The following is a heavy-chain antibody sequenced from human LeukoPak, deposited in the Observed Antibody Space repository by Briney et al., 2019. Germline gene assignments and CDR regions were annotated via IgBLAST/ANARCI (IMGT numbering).Heavy chain of an antibody. J-gene: IGHJ3*02. CDR2: IHSGGST. CDR3: ASNYSPYYYGSGSYSDDAFDI. D-gene: IGHD3-10*01. Sequence: GGSLRLSCAASGFTVSSNYMSWVRQAPGKGLEWVSVIHSGGSTYYADSVKGRFTISRHNSKNTLYLQMNSLRAEDTAVYYCASNYSPYYYGSGSYSDDAFDIWGQGTMVTVSS. V-gene: IGHV3-53*04. CDR1: GFTVSSNY.